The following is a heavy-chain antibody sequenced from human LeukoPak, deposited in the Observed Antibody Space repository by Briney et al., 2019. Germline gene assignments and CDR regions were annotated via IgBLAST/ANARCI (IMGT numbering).Heavy chain of an antibody. V-gene: IGHV4-31*03. CDR1: GGSISSGGYY. J-gene: IGHJ6*02. D-gene: IGHD4-17*01. Sequence: SETLSLTCTVSGGSISSGGYYWSWIRQHPGKGLEWIGYMYYSGRNYYNPSLKSRVFISVDTSKNQFSLKLSSVTAADTAVYYCARDLYGDYYGMDVWGQGTTVTVSS. CDR3: ARDLYGDYYGMDV. CDR2: MYYSGRN.